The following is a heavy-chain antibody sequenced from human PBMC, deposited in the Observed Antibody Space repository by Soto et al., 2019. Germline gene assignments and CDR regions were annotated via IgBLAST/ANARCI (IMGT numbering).Heavy chain of an antibody. CDR2: ISSYSSYI. CDR1: GFTFSNYN. CDR3: ATEYTSGWHAFDAFDI. J-gene: IGHJ3*02. Sequence: EVQLVESGGGLVKPGGSLRLSCAASGFTFSNYNMNWVRQAPGKGLEWVSSISSYSSYIYYADSVKGRFTISRDNAESSLYLQMNSLRAEDTAVSYCATEYTSGWHAFDAFDIWGQGTMVTVSS. V-gene: IGHV3-21*01. D-gene: IGHD6-19*01.